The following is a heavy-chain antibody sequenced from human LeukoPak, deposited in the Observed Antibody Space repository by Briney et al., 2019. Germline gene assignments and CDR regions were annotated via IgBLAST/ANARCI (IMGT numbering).Heavy chain of an antibody. CDR2: IYPGDSDT. V-gene: IGHV5-51*01. J-gene: IGHJ4*02. D-gene: IGHD2-2*01. CDR3: ARLIRVGYCSSTSCLVYFDY. Sequence: GESLKISCKGSGYSFTSYWIGWVRQMSGKGLEWMGIIYPGDSDTRYSPSFQGQVTISADKSISTAYLQWSSLKASDTAMYYCARLIRVGYCSSTSCLVYFDYWGQGTLVTVSS. CDR1: GYSFTSYW.